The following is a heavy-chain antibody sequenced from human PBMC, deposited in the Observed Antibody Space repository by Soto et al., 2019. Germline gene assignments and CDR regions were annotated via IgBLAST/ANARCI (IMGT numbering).Heavy chain of an antibody. D-gene: IGHD2-15*01. CDR2: ISPSTSHI. V-gene: IGHV3-21*01. CDR3: SGCSGGACHQNYGMDV. Sequence: EVHLVESGGGLVKPGGSLRLSCAVSGFTFSSCTMNWVRQAPGKGLEWVSSISPSTSHIYYADSVKGRFTISRDNAKNSVFLQMTSLRAEDTAVYYCSGCSGGACHQNYGMDVWGQGTTVTVSS. CDR1: GFTFSSCT. J-gene: IGHJ6*02.